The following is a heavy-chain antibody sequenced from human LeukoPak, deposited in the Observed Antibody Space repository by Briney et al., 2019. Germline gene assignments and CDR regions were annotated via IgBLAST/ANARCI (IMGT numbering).Heavy chain of an antibody. Sequence: ASVKVSCKASGYTFTGYYMHWVRQAPGQGLEWMGWINPNSGGTNYAQRFQGRVTMTRDTSISTAYMELSRLRSDDTGVYYCARVPRCGSGGSCPFQTYYYYGMDVWGQGTTVTVSS. V-gene: IGHV1-2*02. CDR2: INPNSGGT. CDR3: ARVPRCGSGGSCPFQTYYYYGMDV. D-gene: IGHD2-15*01. CDR1: GYTFTGYY. J-gene: IGHJ6*02.